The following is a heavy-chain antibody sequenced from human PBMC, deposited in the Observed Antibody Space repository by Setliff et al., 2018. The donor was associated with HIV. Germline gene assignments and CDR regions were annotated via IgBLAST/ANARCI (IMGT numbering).Heavy chain of an antibody. CDR3: AGSSHIGTRKLWFVS. CDR1: GDSFNSYY. Sequence: SETLSLTCTVSGDSFNSYYWFWIRQPPGEGLEYIGYIYNNGNAYYNPSFKSRVTLSVDRSKSQFSLRVNSVTAADTAVYFCAGSSHIGTRKLWFVSWGQGRLVTVSS. CDR2: IYNNGNA. V-gene: IGHV4-59*01. D-gene: IGHD1-1*01. J-gene: IGHJ5*01.